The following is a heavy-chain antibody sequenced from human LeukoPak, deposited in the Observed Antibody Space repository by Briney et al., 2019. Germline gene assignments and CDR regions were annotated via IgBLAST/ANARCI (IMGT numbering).Heavy chain of an antibody. Sequence: PGGSLRLSCAASGFTFSNYAMSWVRQAPGKGLEWVSVISTTGGSTDNADSVKGRLTISRDNSKNTLYLQMNSLRAEDTAVYYCAKDNYDYGDYDGGDYWGQGTLVTVSS. CDR3: AKDNYDYGDYDGGDY. CDR1: GFTFSNYA. D-gene: IGHD4-17*01. CDR2: ISTTGGST. V-gene: IGHV3-23*01. J-gene: IGHJ4*02.